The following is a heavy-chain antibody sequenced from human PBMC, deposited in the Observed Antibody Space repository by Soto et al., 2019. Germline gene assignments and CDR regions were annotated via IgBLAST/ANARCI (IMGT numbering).Heavy chain of an antibody. J-gene: IGHJ5*02. V-gene: IGHV4-59*01. CDR2: IYYSGST. D-gene: IGHD6-19*01. CDR3: ARDTRLSSGWTGGWFDP. Sequence: SETLSLTCTVSGGYISSYYWSWTRQPAGKGLEWIGYIYYSGSTNYNPSLTSRVTISVDTSKNQFSRKLSSVTAADTAVYYCARDTRLSSGWTGGWFDPWGQGTLVTVS. CDR1: GGYISSYY.